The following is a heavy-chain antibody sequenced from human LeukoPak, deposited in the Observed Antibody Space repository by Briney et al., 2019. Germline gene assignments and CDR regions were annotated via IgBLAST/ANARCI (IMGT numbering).Heavy chain of an antibody. J-gene: IGHJ4*02. Sequence: PGGSLRLSCAASGNYWMHWVRQAPGKGLVWVSHINSDGSSTSYADSVKGRFTISRDNAKNTLYLQMNSLRAEDTAVYYCARVRAPGPFDYWGQGTLVTVSS. CDR2: INSDGSST. CDR3: ARVRAPGPFDY. D-gene: IGHD1-14*01. V-gene: IGHV3-74*01. CDR1: GNYW.